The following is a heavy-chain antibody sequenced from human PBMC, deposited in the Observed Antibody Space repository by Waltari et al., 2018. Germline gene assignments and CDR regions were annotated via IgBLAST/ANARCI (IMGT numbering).Heavy chain of an antibody. CDR2: IYHSGST. V-gene: IGHV4-38-2*02. D-gene: IGHD6-19*01. CDR1: GYSISSGYY. J-gene: IGHJ2*01. CDR3: ARDPGGLYSSGWFAKNWYFDL. Sequence: QVQLQESGPGLVKPSETLSLTCAVSGYSISSGYYWGWIRQPPGKGLEWIGSIYHSGSTYYNPSLTSRVTISVDTSTNQFSLKLSSVTAADTAVYYCARDPGGLYSSGWFAKNWYFDLWGRGTLVTVSS.